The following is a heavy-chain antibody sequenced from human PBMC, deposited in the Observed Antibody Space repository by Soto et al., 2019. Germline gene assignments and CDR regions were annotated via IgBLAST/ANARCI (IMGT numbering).Heavy chain of an antibody. CDR1: GGSISSGGYY. J-gene: IGHJ6*02. V-gene: IGHV4-31*03. D-gene: IGHD3-10*01. Sequence: QVQLQESGPGLVKPSQTLSLTCTVSGGSISSGGYYWSWIRQHPGKGLEWIGYIYYSGSTYYNPPLKSRVTISVDTSKNQFSLKLSSVTAADTAVYYCARGGDIYGSGSYYSGMDVWGQGTTVTVSS. CDR3: ARGGDIYGSGSYYSGMDV. CDR2: IYYSGST.